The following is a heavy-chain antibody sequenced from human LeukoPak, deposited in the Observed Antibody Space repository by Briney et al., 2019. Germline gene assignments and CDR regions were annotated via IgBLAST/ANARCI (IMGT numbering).Heavy chain of an antibody. CDR2: ISSSGSAI. Sequence: GGSLRLSCAASGFTFSRYEMNWVRQAPGKGLEWVSYISSSGSAIYYADSVKGRFTISRDNAKNSLYLQMNSLRAEDTAVYYCAREYYREFDYWGQGSLVTVSS. D-gene: IGHD3-10*01. J-gene: IGHJ4*02. CDR1: GFTFSRYE. CDR3: AREYYREFDY. V-gene: IGHV3-48*03.